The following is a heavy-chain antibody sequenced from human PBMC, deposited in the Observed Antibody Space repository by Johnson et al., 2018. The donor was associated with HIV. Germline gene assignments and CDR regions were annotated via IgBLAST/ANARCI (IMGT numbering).Heavy chain of an antibody. V-gene: IGHV3-30*18. Sequence: QVQLVESGGGVVQPGRSLRLSCAASGFTFSSYGMHWVRQAPGKGLEWVAVISYDGSNKYYADSVKGRFTISRDNSKNTLYLQMNRLRAEDTAVYYCAKERMGLAYCGGDCWEDAFDIWGQGTMVTVSS. CDR3: AKERMGLAYCGGDCWEDAFDI. CDR1: GFTFSSYG. J-gene: IGHJ3*02. CDR2: ISYDGSNK. D-gene: IGHD2-21*01.